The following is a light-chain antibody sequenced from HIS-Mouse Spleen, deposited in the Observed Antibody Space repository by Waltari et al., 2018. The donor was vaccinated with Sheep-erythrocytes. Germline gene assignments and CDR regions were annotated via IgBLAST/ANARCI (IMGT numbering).Light chain of an antibody. J-gene: IGLJ3*02. Sequence: SYELTQPPPVSVSPGKTARITCSGDALPKKYAYGYQQKSGQAPVLVIYEDSKRPSGIPERFSGSTSGTMATLTISGAQVEDEADYYCYSTDSSGNHWVFGGGTKLTVL. V-gene: IGLV3-10*01. CDR3: YSTDSSGNHWV. CDR1: ALPKKY. CDR2: EDS.